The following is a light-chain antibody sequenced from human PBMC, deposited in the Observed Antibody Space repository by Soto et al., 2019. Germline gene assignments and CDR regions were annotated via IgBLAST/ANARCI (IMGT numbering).Light chain of an antibody. CDR3: QQCGSSSYT. Sequence: EIVLTQSPGTLSLSPGGGATLSCWASQSVSSSSLNWYQQKPGQAPRLLIYGASTRATGIPDRFSGSGSGADFTLTISRLEPEDFAVYYCQQCGSSSYTFGQGTRLEIK. CDR2: GAS. V-gene: IGKV3-20*01. J-gene: IGKJ2*01. CDR1: QSVSSSS.